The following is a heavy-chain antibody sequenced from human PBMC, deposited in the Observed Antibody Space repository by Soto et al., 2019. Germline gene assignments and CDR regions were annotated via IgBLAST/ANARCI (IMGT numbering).Heavy chain of an antibody. J-gene: IGHJ5*02. CDR2: IFSTDEK. V-gene: IGHV2-26*04. CDR1: GFSLSNAGLG. Sequence: QVTVKESGPVLVKPTETLTLTCTVSGFSLSNAGLGVSWIRQPPGKALEWLAHIFSTDEKSYSTCLKSRLTISKDTSTSQVVLTTTNMDPVDTATYYWASTYRTSWSWFDIWGQGTLGTVSS. CDR3: ASTYRTSWSWFDI. D-gene: IGHD6-13*01.